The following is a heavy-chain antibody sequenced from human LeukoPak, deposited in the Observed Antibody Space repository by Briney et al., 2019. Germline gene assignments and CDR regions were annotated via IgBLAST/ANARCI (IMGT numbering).Heavy chain of an antibody. CDR2: ISGSGGST. D-gene: IGHD2-15*01. V-gene: IGHV3-23*01. J-gene: IGHJ4*02. CDR3: AKDLGNHPRIPPGSY. CDR1: GFTFSSYS. Sequence: GGSLRLSCAASGFTFSSYSMNWVRQAPGKGLEWVSAISGSGGSTYYADSVKGRFTISRDNSKNTLYLQMNSLRAEDTAVYYCAKDLGNHPRIPPGSYWGQGTLVTVSS.